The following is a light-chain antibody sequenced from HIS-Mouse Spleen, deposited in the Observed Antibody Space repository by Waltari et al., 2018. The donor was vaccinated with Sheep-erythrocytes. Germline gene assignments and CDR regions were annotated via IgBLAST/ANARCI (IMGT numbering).Light chain of an antibody. CDR3: CSYAGSSTWV. CDR2: EGS. J-gene: IGLJ3*02. V-gene: IGLV2-23*01. CDR1: SSDVGSYNL. Sequence: QSALTQPASVSGSPGQSITISCNGTSSDVGSYNLVSWYQQHPGKAPKLMIYEGSKRPSGVPNRFSGSKSGTTASLTISGLQAEDEADYYCCSYAGSSTWVFGGGTKLTVL.